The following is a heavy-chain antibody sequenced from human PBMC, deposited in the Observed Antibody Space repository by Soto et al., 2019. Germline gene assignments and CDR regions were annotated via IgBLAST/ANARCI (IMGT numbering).Heavy chain of an antibody. D-gene: IGHD3-10*01. Sequence: SVKVSCKASGGTFSDSVTSWVRQAPGQGLEWMGGIVPIFGKANLAEKFQDRVTITADESTSTAYMELSSLRSEDSAVYYCARGRDGSNYYFDYWGQGTLVT. CDR2: IVPIFGKA. J-gene: IGHJ4*02. CDR3: ARGRDGSNYYFDY. CDR1: GGTFSDSV. V-gene: IGHV1-69*13.